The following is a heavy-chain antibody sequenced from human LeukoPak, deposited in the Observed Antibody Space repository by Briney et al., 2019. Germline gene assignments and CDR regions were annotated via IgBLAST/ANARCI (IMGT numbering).Heavy chain of an antibody. D-gene: IGHD3-16*02. CDR3: ARSLGDYVWGSYRYRRSYFDY. CDR1: GGSFSGYY. Sequence: SETLSLTCAVHGGSFSGYYWSWIRQPPGKGLEWIGEINHSGSTNYNPSLKSRVTISVDTSKNQFSLKLSSVTAADTAVYYCARSLGDYVWGSYRYRRSYFDYWGQGTLVTVSS. J-gene: IGHJ4*02. CDR2: INHSGST. V-gene: IGHV4-34*01.